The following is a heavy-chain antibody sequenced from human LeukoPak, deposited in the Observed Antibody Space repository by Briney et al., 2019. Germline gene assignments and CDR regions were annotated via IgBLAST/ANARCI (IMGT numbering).Heavy chain of an antibody. CDR2: PPPIFAPA. J-gene: IGHJ4*02. CDR3: ARLGGPYCTNGVCPGGY. Sequence: SVTVSCKASGGTFSSYAISWVRQAPGQGLEWMGRPPPIFAPANYAQKFQGRVTITADESTSTAYMELSSLRSEDTAVYYCARLGGPYCTNGVCPGGYWGQGTLVTVSS. CDR1: GGTFSSYA. V-gene: IGHV1-69*13. D-gene: IGHD2-8*01.